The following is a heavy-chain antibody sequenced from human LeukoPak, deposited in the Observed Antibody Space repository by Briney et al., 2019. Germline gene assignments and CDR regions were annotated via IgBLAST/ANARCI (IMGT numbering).Heavy chain of an antibody. CDR3: ARDQWVGATSIYYYGMDV. D-gene: IGHD1-26*01. CDR1: GYTFTSHG. V-gene: IGHV1-18*01. Sequence: ASVKVSCKASGYTFTSHGISWVRQAPGQGLEWMGWISAYNGNTNYAQKLQGRVTMTTDTSTSTAYMELRSLRSDDTAVYYCARDQWVGATSIYYYGMDVWGQGTTVTVSS. CDR2: ISAYNGNT. J-gene: IGHJ6*02.